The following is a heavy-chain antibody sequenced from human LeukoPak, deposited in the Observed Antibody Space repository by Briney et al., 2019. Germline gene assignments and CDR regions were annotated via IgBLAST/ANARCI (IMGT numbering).Heavy chain of an antibody. Sequence: GGSLRLSCAASGFTFSSYSMNWVRQAPGKGLEWISYISSSSNSIYYVDSVKGRFTTSRDNAKNSLYLQMNSLRAEDTAVYYCARAESWCCGGDCHALDYWGQGTLVTVSS. V-gene: IGHV3-48*01. CDR3: ARAESWCCGGDCHALDY. D-gene: IGHD2-21*02. CDR1: GFTFSSYS. J-gene: IGHJ4*02. CDR2: ISSSSNSI.